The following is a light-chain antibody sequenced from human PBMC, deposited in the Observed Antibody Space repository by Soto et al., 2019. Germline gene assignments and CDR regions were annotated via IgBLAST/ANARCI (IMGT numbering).Light chain of an antibody. CDR2: EVS. CDR3: SSYTDSSNYV. Sequence: QSVLTQPASVSGSPGQSITISCTGTSSDVDGYNYVSWYQQLPGKAPKLMIYEVSNRPSGVSNRFSGSKSGNTASLTISGLQAEDEADYYCSSYTDSSNYVFGTGTKVTVL. CDR1: SSDVDGYNY. V-gene: IGLV2-14*01. J-gene: IGLJ1*01.